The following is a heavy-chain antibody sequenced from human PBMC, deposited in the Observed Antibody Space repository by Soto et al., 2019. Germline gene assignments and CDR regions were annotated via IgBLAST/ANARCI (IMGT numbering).Heavy chain of an antibody. J-gene: IGHJ6*02. CDR1: GFTFSSYA. CDR2: ISYDGSNK. Sequence: QVQLVESGGGVVQPGRSLRLSCAASGFTFSSYAMHWVRQAPGKGLEWVAVISYDGSNKYYADSVKGRFTISRDNSKNTLYLQMNSLRAEDTAVYYCARKVGTDYYYYGMDGWGQGTTVTVSS. CDR3: ARKVGTDYYYYGMDG. V-gene: IGHV3-30-3*01. D-gene: IGHD1-1*01.